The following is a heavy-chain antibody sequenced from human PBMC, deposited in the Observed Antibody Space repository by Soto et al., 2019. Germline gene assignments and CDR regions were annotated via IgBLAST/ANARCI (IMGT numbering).Heavy chain of an antibody. Sequence: SETLSLTCNVSGGSISGSSYYWGWIRQPPGKGLEWIGSMSYSGSTYYNPSLKSRVTISIDTPKNQFSLKLTSVTAADTAVYYCSRRAPEGFDPWGQGTLVTVSS. V-gene: IGHV4-39*01. CDR1: GGSISGSSYY. CDR2: MSYSGST. CDR3: SRRAPEGFDP. J-gene: IGHJ5*02.